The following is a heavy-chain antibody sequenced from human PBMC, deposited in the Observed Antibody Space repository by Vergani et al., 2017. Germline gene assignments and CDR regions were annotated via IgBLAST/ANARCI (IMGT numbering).Heavy chain of an antibody. Sequence: QLQLQESCPGLVKPSATLSLTCSVSGASIRSSNYYWGWIRQPPGKGLEWIASLYYSGSTYYNPSLKSRVTISVDTSKNQLSLKLSSVTAADTAVYFCARHSTVEWLVKLGWIVPWGQESLVTVSS. CDR1: GASIRSSNYY. CDR3: ARHSTVEWLVKLGWIVP. CDR2: LYYSGST. J-gene: IGHJ5*02. V-gene: IGHV4-39*01. D-gene: IGHD6-19*01.